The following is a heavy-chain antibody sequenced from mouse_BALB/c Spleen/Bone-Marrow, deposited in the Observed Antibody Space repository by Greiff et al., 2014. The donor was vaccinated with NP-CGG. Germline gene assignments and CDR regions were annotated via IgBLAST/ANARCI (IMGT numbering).Heavy chain of an antibody. CDR3: ARRGYYGSSYYFDY. CDR1: GYAFSSYW. V-gene: IGHV1-80*01. J-gene: IGHJ2*01. D-gene: IGHD1-1*01. CDR2: IYPGDGDT. Sequence: QVQLQQSGAELVRPGSSVKISCKASGYAFSSYWMNWVEQRPGQGLEWIGQIYPGDGDTNYNGKFKGKATLTADKSSSTAYMQLSSLTSEDSAVYFCARRGYYGSSYYFDYWDQGTTLTVSS.